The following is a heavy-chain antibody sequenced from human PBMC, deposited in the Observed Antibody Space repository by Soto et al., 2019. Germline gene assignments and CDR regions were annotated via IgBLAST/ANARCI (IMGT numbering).Heavy chain of an antibody. Sequence: GGSLRLSCAGSGFTFNKAWMNWVRQAPGKGLEWVGRIKSKNGGETTEYSAAVKGRFAISRDDSKNTVYLQMNSLKVEDTAVYYCTTNEITGATNDAFDIWGQGT. CDR2: IKSKNGGETT. D-gene: IGHD1-7*01. J-gene: IGHJ3*02. CDR1: GFTFNKAW. CDR3: TTNEITGATNDAFDI. V-gene: IGHV3-15*07.